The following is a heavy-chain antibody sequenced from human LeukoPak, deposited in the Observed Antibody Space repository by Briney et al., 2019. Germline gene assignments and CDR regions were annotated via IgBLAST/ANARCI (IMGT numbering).Heavy chain of an antibody. CDR3: AKVPYCSGGSCYDEGY. V-gene: IGHV3-23*01. CDR1: GFTFSSYA. D-gene: IGHD2-15*01. CDR2: ISGSGGST. Sequence: PGGSLRLSCAASGFTFSSYAMSWVRQAPGKGLEWVSAISGSGGSTYYADSVKGRFTISRDNSKNTLYLQMNSLRAEDTAVYYCAKVPYCSGGSCYDEGYWGQGTLVTVSS. J-gene: IGHJ4*02.